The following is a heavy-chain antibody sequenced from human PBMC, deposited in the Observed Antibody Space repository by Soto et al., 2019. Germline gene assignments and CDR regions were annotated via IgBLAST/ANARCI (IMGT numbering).Heavy chain of an antibody. CDR3: ARRNLIFYY. V-gene: IGHV4-59*01. CDR1: GGSISSYY. J-gene: IGHJ4*02. CDR2: IYYSGST. Sequence: ASETLSLTCTVSGGSISSYYWSWIRQPPGKGLEWIGYIYYSGSTNYNSSLKSRVTISVDTSKNQFSLKLSSVTAADTAVYYCARRNLIFYYWGQGNLVTVSS. D-gene: IGHD2-8*01.